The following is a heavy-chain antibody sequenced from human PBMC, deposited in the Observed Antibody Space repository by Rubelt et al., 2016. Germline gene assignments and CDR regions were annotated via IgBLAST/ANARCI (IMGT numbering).Heavy chain of an antibody. Sequence: QVQLVQSGAEVKKPGASVKVSCKASGYTFTSYGISWVRQAPGQGLEWMGWISAYNGNTNYAQKLQGKVTKTTDTSPSTAYMELRSLRSDDTAVYYCARDLPPFRRYNWNFPLDYWGQGTLVTVSS. CDR1: GYTFTSYG. V-gene: IGHV1-18*01. D-gene: IGHD1-7*01. CDR2: ISAYNGNT. J-gene: IGHJ4*02. CDR3: ARDLPPFRRYNWNFPLDY.